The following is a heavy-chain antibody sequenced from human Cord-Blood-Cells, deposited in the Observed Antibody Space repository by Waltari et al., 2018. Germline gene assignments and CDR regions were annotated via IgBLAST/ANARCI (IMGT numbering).Heavy chain of an antibody. CDR1: GFSLSNARMG. V-gene: IGHV2-26*01. CDR2: IFSNDEK. CDR3: ARIRRSSSWYKDDAFDI. Sequence: QVTLKESGPVLVKPTETLTLTCTVSGFSLSNARMGVSWIRQPPGKALEWLAHIFSNDEKSYSTALKNRLTISKDTSKSQVVLTMTNRDPVDTATYYCARIRRSSSWYKDDAFDIWGQGTMVTVSS. J-gene: IGHJ3*02. D-gene: IGHD6-13*01.